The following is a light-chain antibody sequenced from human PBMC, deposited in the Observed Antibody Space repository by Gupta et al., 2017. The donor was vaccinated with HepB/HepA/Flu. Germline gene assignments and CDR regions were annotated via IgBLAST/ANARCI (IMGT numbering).Light chain of an antibody. Sequence: DIQMTQSPSPLSASVGDRVTITCRASQSISSYLNWYQQKPGKAPKLLIYAASSLQSGVPSRFSGSGSGTDFTLTISSLQPEDFATYYCQQSYSTPLMYTFGQGTKLEIK. J-gene: IGKJ2*01. CDR2: AAS. CDR1: QSISSY. CDR3: QQSYSTPLMYT. V-gene: IGKV1-39*01.